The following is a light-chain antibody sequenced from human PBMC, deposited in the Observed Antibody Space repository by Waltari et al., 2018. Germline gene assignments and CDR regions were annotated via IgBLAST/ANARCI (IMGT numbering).Light chain of an antibody. CDR2: KIS. CDR3: MQGTHWPYT. CDR1: QRLVFRDGNTY. J-gene: IGKJ2*01. Sequence: DVVMTQSPLSLPVTLGQPASIPCRSIQRLVFRDGNTYLNWFQQRPGQSPRRLIYKISNRDSGVPDRFSGSGSGTDFTLKITRVEAEDVGGVYYCMQGTHWPYTFGQGTKLDIK. V-gene: IGKV2-30*01.